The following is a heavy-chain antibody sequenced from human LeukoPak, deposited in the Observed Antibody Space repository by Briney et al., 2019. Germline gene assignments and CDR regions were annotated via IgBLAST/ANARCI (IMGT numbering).Heavy chain of an antibody. CDR2: ISGSGGST. J-gene: IGHJ1*01. Sequence: GGSLRLSCAASGFTFSTHAVSWVRQAPGKGLEWVSDISGSGGSTYYAGSVRGRFTISRDNSRNTLYLQMNSLRAEDTAVYYCAKKDDYVWGSYRSEYFQHWGQGTLVTVSS. D-gene: IGHD3-16*02. CDR3: AKKDDYVWGSYRSEYFQH. CDR1: GFTFSTHA. V-gene: IGHV3-23*01.